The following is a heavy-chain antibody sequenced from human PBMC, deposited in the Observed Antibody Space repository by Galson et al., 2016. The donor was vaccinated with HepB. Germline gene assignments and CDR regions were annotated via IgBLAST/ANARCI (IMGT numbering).Heavy chain of an antibody. CDR3: AKDPYYYGSGIDLSFDY. Sequence: SLRLSCAASGFRFSSYGMHWVRQASGKGLEWVAVILYDGSKKYSADSVKGRFTISRDTSKNTLYLQMNSLRAEDTAVYYCAKDPYYYGSGIDLSFDYWCQGTLVTVSS. D-gene: IGHD3-10*01. V-gene: IGHV3-30*18. CDR2: ILYDGSKK. CDR1: GFRFSSYG. J-gene: IGHJ4*02.